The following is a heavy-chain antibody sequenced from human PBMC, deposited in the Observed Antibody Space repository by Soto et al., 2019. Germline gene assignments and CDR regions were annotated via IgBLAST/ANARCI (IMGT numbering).Heavy chain of an antibody. CDR3: ARLSGIHAPFDY. Sequence: QLQLQDAGPGLVKPSETLSLTCTVSGGSISSSSYYWGWIRQPPGEGLEWIGTIYYSGSTYYNPPLKSRATISVDTSRNQFSLKMSSVTAADTAVYYCARLSGIHAPFDYWGQGTLVTVSS. V-gene: IGHV4-39*01. J-gene: IGHJ4*02. CDR1: GGSISSSSYY. CDR2: IYYSGST. D-gene: IGHD1-26*01.